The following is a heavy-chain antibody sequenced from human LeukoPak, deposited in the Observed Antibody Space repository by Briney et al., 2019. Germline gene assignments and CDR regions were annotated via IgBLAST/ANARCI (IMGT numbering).Heavy chain of an antibody. CDR2: INTNTGNP. J-gene: IGHJ6*03. V-gene: IGHV7-4-1*02. CDR3: ARVKSELKLPLAMIYMDV. Sequence: ASVKVSCKASGYTFTSYAMNWVRQAPGQGLEWMGWINTNTGNPTYAQGFTGRFVFSLDTSVSTAYLQISSLKAEDTAVYYCARVKSELKLPLAMIYMDVWGKGTTVTVSS. CDR1: GYTFTSYA. D-gene: IGHD1-7*01.